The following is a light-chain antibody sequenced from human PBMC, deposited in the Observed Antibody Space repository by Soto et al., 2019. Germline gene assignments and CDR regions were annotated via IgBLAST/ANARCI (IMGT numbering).Light chain of an antibody. J-gene: IGKJ1*01. CDR2: GAS. CDR3: QYYVSLPPALT. Sequence: EIVLTQSPGSLSLSPGERATLSCRASQSFTSNFLAWYQQKPGQAPRLLIYGASSRATGIPDRFSGSGSGTDFTLTISRLEPEDFAVYYCQYYVSLPPALTFGQGTKVEIK. CDR1: QSFTSNF. V-gene: IGKV3-20*01.